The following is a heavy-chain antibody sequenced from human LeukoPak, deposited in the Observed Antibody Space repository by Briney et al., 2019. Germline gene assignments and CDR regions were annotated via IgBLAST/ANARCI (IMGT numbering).Heavy chain of an antibody. Sequence: GGALRLSCTSSGVTFEDYALTWLRQAPGKGLEWLGFIRTKFYGGTADYAASVKDRFTISRDDYKNIAYLQMDGLKSEDTALYYCARVGRDRGFDIWGQGTAVTVSS. V-gene: IGHV3-49*03. D-gene: IGHD3-10*01. CDR3: ARVGRDRGFDI. J-gene: IGHJ3*02. CDR1: GVTFEDYA. CDR2: IRTKFYGGTA.